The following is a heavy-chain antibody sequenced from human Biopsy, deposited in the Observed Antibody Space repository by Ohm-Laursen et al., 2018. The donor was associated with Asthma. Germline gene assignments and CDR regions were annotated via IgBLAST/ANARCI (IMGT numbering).Heavy chain of an antibody. CDR1: GFTVSRDH. J-gene: IGHJ4*02. Sequence: SLRLSCTASGFTVSRDHMFRVRQAPGKGLEWVSVIYSGGTSDTADSVRGRFTISRDFYKNTLYLQMDSLRAEDTAVYYCARGDSGGWSHYYFDYWGQGTLVTVSS. V-gene: IGHV3-53*01. CDR3: ARGDSGGWSHYYFDY. D-gene: IGHD2-15*01. CDR2: IYSGGTS.